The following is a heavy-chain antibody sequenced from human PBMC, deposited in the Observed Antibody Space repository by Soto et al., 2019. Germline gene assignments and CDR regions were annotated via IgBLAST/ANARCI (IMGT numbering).Heavy chain of an antibody. Sequence: GASVKVSCKASGGTFSSYTISWVRQAPGQGLEWMGRIIPILGIANYAQKFQGRVTITADKSTSTAYMELSSLRSEDTAVYYCAGDILGVGAATRGVDWFDPWGQGTLVTVSS. CDR3: AGDILGVGAATRGVDWFDP. D-gene: IGHD2-15*01. CDR1: GGTFSSYT. CDR2: IIPILGIA. J-gene: IGHJ5*02. V-gene: IGHV1-69*04.